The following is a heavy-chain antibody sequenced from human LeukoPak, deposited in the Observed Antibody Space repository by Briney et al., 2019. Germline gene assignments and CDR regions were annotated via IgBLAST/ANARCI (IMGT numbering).Heavy chain of an antibody. CDR1: GFTSISFS. J-gene: IGHJ4*02. V-gene: IGHV3-21*01. CDR2: ISSSSSYI. CDR3: ARARGYSGYDYGY. Sequence: GGSLRLSCAPSGFTSISFSMNWVRQPPGKGREWVSSISSSSSYIYYADSVKGRFTISRDNAKNSLYLQMNSLRAEDTAVYYCARARGYSGYDYGYWGQGTLVTVSS. D-gene: IGHD5-12*01.